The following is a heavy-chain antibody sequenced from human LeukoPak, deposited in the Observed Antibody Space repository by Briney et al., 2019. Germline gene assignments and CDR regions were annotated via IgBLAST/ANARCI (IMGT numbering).Heavy chain of an antibody. V-gene: IGHV3-21*01. CDR2: ISRSGSYM. Sequence: GGSLRLSWAASGFTLSSYSMKWVRQAAGKGLEWVSSISRSGSYMNYAGSVKGRFTISRDNAKNSLYLQMNSLRVEDTAVYYCATVKVGASDYWGQGTLVTVSS. D-gene: IGHD1-26*01. CDR3: ATVKVGASDY. J-gene: IGHJ4*02. CDR1: GFTLSSYS.